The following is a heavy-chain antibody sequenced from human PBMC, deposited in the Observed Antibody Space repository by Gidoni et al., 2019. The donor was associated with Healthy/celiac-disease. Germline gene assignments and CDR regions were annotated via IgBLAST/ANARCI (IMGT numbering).Heavy chain of an antibody. V-gene: IGHV3-21*01. Sequence: EVQLVESGGGLVKPGGSLRLSCAASGFTFSSYSMNWVRQAPGKGLEWVSSISSRSSYIYYADSVKGRFTISRDKAKNSLYLQMNSLRAEDTAVYDGARGADYYDSSGKLMDVWGQGTTVTVSS. CDR3: ARGADYYDSSGKLMDV. D-gene: IGHD3-22*01. CDR1: GFTFSSYS. CDR2: ISSRSSYI. J-gene: IGHJ6*02.